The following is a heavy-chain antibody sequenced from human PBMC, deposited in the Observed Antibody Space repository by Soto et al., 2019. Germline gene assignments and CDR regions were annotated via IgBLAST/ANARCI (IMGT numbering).Heavy chain of an antibody. V-gene: IGHV2-5*02. CDR1: GFSLSTSGEG. Sequence: GATLVNPTQSLTLTCTFSGFSLSTSGEGVGWIRQPPGKALEWLALIYWDDDKRCSPSLKSRLTITKDTSKNQVVLTMTNMDPVDTATYYCAHSVRRGYDFWSGYYINLFDPWGQGTLVTVSS. J-gene: IGHJ5*02. CDR3: AHSVRRGYDFWSGYYINLFDP. D-gene: IGHD3-3*01. CDR2: IYWDDDK.